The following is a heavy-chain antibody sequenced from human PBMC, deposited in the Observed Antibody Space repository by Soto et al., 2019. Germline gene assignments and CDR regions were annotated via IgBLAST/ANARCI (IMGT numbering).Heavy chain of an antibody. CDR1: GFTFSSYA. CDR3: ARVPSSSGRAHFDY. D-gene: IGHD3-3*01. Sequence: QVQLVESGGGVVQPGRSLRLSCAASGFTFSSYAMHWVRQAPGQGLEWVAVISYDGSNKYYADSVKGRFTISTDNSKNTLYLQMNSLRAEDTAVYYCARVPSSSGRAHFDYWGQGTLVTVSS. CDR2: ISYDGSNK. V-gene: IGHV3-30-3*01. J-gene: IGHJ4*02.